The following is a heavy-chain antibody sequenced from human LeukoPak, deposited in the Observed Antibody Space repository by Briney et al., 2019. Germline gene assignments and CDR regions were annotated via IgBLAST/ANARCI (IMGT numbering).Heavy chain of an antibody. D-gene: IGHD6-6*01. Sequence: PGGSLRLSCAASGFTFDDYAIHWVRQAPGKGLEWVSGLSWNSGSRDYADSVKGRFTISRDNAKNSLYLQMNSLRAEDTALYYCAKDSRSYSTSPGGAFAVWGQGTMVTVSS. CDR2: LSWNSGSR. V-gene: IGHV3-9*01. CDR3: AKDSRSYSTSPGGAFAV. CDR1: GFTFDDYA. J-gene: IGHJ3*01.